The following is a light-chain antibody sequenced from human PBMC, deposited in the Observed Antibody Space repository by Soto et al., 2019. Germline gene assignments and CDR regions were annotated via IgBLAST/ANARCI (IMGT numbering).Light chain of an antibody. V-gene: IGKV1-39*01. CDR2: AAS. J-gene: IGKJ1*01. CDR3: QQSYTTTWT. CDR1: QGINTY. Sequence: ADRVTITCRASQGINTYLNWYQQKPGKAPKLLIYAASNLQSGVPSRFSGSGSETDFTLTISSLQPEDFATYSCQQSYTTTWTFGQGTKVDI.